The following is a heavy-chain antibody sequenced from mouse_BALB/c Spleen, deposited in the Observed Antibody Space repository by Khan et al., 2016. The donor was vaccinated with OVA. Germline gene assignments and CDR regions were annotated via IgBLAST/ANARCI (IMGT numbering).Heavy chain of an antibody. CDR3: ARVDGGDFDY. J-gene: IGHJ2*01. Sequence: QLEESGPGLVKPSQSLSLTCTVTGYSITSDYAWNLIRQFPGNKLEWMGFISYSGNTNYNPTLKSRISVTRDTSKNQFFLQLNSVTTEDTATYYCARVDGGDFDYWGQGTTLTVSS. D-gene: IGHD2-3*01. CDR1: GYSITSDYA. CDR2: ISYSGNT. V-gene: IGHV3-2*02.